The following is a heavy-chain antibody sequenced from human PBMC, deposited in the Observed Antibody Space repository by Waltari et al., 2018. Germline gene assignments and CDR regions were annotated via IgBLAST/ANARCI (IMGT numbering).Heavy chain of an antibody. V-gene: IGHV3-21*01. Sequence: EVQLVESGGGLVKPGGSLRLSCAASGFTFSSYSMNWVRQAPGKGLEWVSSISSSSYIYYADSVKGRFTISRDNAKNSLYLQMNSLRAEDTAVYYCARGRGGDYGDLLHGYFDYWGQGTQVTVSS. CDR3: ARGRGGDYGDLLHGYFDY. J-gene: IGHJ4*02. CDR2: ISSSSYI. CDR1: GFTFSSYS. D-gene: IGHD4-17*01.